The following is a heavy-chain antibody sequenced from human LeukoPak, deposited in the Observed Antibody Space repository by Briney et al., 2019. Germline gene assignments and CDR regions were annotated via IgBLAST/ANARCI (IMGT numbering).Heavy chain of an antibody. CDR2: INQHGSSQ. CDR1: GFTFSDYW. V-gene: IGHV3-7*01. D-gene: IGHD1-1*01. J-gene: IGHJ4*02. CDR3: ARSPATGTVDY. Sequence: GGSLRLSCTVSGFTFSDYWMSWVRQVPGKGLEWAANINQHGSSQYYVDSVKGRFAISRDNAKNSLYLQMNSLRADDTSVYYCARSPATGTVDYWGQGTMVAVSP.